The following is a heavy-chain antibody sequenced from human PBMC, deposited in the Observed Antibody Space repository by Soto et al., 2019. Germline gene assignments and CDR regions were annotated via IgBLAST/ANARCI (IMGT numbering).Heavy chain of an antibody. Sequence: GASVKVSCKASGGTFSSYAISWVRQAPGQGLEWMGGIIPIFGTANYAQKFLGRVTITADESTSTAYMELSSLRSEDTAVYYCARVVYCSSTSCYSNWFDPWGKGPLVTVSS. CDR1: GGTFSSYA. V-gene: IGHV1-69*13. J-gene: IGHJ5*02. D-gene: IGHD2-2*02. CDR2: IIPIFGTA. CDR3: ARVVYCSSTSCYSNWFDP.